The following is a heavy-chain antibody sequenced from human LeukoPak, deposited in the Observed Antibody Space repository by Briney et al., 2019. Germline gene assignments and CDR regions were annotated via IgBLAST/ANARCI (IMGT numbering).Heavy chain of an antibody. Sequence: GRSLRLSCAASGFTFRSYGIHWVRQAPGKGLEWVTGTWYDGSNKYYTDSVKGRFTISRDNSKSTFHLQMNSLRAEDTAVYYCARPGSYLNDYWGQGTLVTVSS. CDR3: ARPGSYLNDY. J-gene: IGHJ4*02. CDR2: TWYDGSNK. CDR1: GFTFRSYG. D-gene: IGHD1-26*01. V-gene: IGHV3-33*03.